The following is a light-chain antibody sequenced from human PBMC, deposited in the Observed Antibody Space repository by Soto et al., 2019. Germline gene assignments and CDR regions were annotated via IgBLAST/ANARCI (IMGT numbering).Light chain of an antibody. V-gene: IGKV3-15*01. CDR1: QSVTSN. CDR3: QQYYNWPYT. CDR2: GTS. J-gene: IGKJ2*01. Sequence: EIVMTQSPATLSVSPGEGATLSCRASQSVTSNLAWYQQQPGQAPRLLIYGTSTRATGIPARLSGSGSGTEFTLTISSLQSEDFAVYHCQQYYNWPYTFDQGTKLEIK.